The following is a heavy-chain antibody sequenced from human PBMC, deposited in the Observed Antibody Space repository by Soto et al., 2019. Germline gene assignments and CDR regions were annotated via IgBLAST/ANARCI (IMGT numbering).Heavy chain of an antibody. CDR2: IYYSGST. CDR1: GGSISSGGYY. D-gene: IGHD2-2*02. J-gene: IGHJ4*02. CDR3: ARAGYCSSTSCYMDSYVVAY. V-gene: IGHV4-31*03. Sequence: SETLSLTCTVSGGSISSGGYYWSWIRQHPGKGLEWIGYIYYSGSTYYNPSLKSRVTISVDTSKNQFSLKLSSVTAADTAVYYCARAGYCSSTSCYMDSYVVAYWGQGTLVTVSS.